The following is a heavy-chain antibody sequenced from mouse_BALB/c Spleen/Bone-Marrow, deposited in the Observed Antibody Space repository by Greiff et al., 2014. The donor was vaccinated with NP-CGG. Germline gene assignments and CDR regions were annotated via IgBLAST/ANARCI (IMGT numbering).Heavy chain of an antibody. Sequence: VHLVESGAELARPGASVKLSCKASGYTFTSYWMQWVKQRPGQGLEWIGAIYPGDGDTGYTQKFKGKATLTADKSSTTAYMQLSSLTSEDSAVYYCARNFPFDYWGQGTTLTVSS. V-gene: IGHV1-87*01. CDR1: GYTFTSYW. CDR2: IYPGDGDT. J-gene: IGHJ2*01. CDR3: ARNFPFDY.